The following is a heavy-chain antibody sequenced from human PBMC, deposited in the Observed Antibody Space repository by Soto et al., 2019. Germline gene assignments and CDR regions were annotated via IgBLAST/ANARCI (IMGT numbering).Heavy chain of an antibody. D-gene: IGHD3-3*01. CDR3: ARDLIFGVVILVYEDI. J-gene: IGHJ3*02. V-gene: IGHV3-7*01. CDR1: GFTFSSYW. Sequence: GGSLRLSCAASGFTFSSYWMSWVRQAPGKGLEWVANIKQDGSEKYYVDSVKGRFTISRDNAKNSLYLQMNSLRAEDTAVYYCARDLIFGVVILVYEDIWGQGTMVTVSS. CDR2: IKQDGSEK.